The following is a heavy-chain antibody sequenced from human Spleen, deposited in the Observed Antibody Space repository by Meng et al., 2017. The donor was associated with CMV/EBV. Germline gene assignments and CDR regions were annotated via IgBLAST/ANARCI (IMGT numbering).Heavy chain of an antibody. CDR3: AREMKVAGEDH. CDR1: GFTFSSYA. CDR2: ISSSSSAI. D-gene: IGHD3-22*01. V-gene: IGHV3-48*04. J-gene: IGHJ4*02. Sequence: GESLKISCAASGFTFSSYAMTWVRQAPGKGLEWVSYISSSSSAIYYADSVKGRFTISRDNAKNSVYLQMNGLRAEDTAVYYCAREMKVAGEDHWGQGTLVTVSS.